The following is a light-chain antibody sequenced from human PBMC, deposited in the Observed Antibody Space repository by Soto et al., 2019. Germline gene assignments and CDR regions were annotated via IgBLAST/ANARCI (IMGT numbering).Light chain of an antibody. CDR1: QTLSNSF. J-gene: IGKJ5*01. CDR2: DTS. Sequence: EVALSQSPGTLSLCPGERATLSCRASQTLSNSFIAWYQHKPGQAPRLLVYDTSTRATGIPDRYSGSGSGTDLTLTISRLEPEDFAVFFCQQYGTSEIIFGQGTRLEI. CDR3: QQYGTSEII. V-gene: IGKV3-20*01.